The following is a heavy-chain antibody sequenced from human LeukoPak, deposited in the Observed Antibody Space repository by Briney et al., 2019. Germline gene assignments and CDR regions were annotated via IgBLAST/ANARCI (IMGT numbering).Heavy chain of an antibody. Sequence: PGGSLRLSCAASGFTFSDYYMSWIRQAPGKGMEWVSYISSSGSTIYYAGSVKGRFTISRDNAKNSLYLQMNSLRAEDTAVYYCARDLHCSGGSCYSCYYYGMDVWGQGTTVTVSS. CDR3: ARDLHCSGGSCYSCYYYGMDV. CDR2: ISSSGSTI. J-gene: IGHJ6*02. D-gene: IGHD2-15*01. CDR1: GFTFSDYY. V-gene: IGHV3-11*01.